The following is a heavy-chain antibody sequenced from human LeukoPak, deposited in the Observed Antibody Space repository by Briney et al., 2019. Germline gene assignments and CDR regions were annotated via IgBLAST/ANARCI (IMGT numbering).Heavy chain of an antibody. J-gene: IGHJ3*02. Sequence: GGSLRLSCAASGFTVSSNYMSWVRQAPGKGLEWVSVFYNSDSTYHADSVKGRFSISRDNSKNTLYLQMNSLRAEDTAVYYCASPEWLPDSIDIWGQGTMVTVSS. CDR2: FYNSDST. V-gene: IGHV3-66*01. CDR3: ASPEWLPDSIDI. D-gene: IGHD3-3*01. CDR1: GFTVSSNY.